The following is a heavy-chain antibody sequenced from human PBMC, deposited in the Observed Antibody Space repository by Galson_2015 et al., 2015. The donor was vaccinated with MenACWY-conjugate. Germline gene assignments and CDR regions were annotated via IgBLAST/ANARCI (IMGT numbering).Heavy chain of an antibody. V-gene: IGHV1-69*04. CDR3: ARDPGGSGEYYYYYGMDV. D-gene: IGHD3-10*01. CDR2: IIPILGIA. Sequence: SVKVSCKASGGTFSSYTISWVRQAPGQGLEWMGRIIPILGIANYAQKFQGRVTITEDKSTSTAYMELSSLRSEDTAVYYCARDPGGSGEYYYYYGMDVWGQGTTVTVSS. J-gene: IGHJ6*02. CDR1: GGTFSSYT.